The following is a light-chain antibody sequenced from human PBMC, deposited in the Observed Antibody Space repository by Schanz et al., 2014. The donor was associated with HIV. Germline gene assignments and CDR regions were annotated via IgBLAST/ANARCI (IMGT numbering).Light chain of an antibody. V-gene: IGKV3-11*01. Sequence: EIVLTQSPGTLSLSPGERATLSCRASQSISRNYLAWFQQKPGQAPRLLIYDTANRATGIPARFSGSGSGTDFTLTISSLEPEDFAVYYCQQRSTWPLTFGGGTKVQIK. CDR3: QQRSTWPLT. CDR1: QSISRNY. J-gene: IGKJ4*01. CDR2: DTA.